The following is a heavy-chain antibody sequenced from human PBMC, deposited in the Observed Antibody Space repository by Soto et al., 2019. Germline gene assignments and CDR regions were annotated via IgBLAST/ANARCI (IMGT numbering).Heavy chain of an antibody. CDR2: ISYDGSNK. CDR1: GFTFSSYG. D-gene: IGHD4-4*01. CDR3: AKEHSVSGVAVTTDSWYFDL. V-gene: IGHV3-30*18. Sequence: QVQLVESGGGVVQPGRSLRLSCAASGFTFSSYGMHWVRQAPGKGLEWVAVISYDGSNKYYADSVKGRFTISRDNSKNTLYLQMNSLRAEDTAVYYCAKEHSVSGVAVTTDSWYFDLWGRGTLVTVSS. J-gene: IGHJ2*01.